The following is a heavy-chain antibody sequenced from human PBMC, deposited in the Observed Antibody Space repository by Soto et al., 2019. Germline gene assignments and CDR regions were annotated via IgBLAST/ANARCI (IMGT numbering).Heavy chain of an antibody. J-gene: IGHJ4*02. V-gene: IGHV3-33*01. CDR1: RFTFSSYG. Sequence: SLRLXCAASRFTFSSYGMHLVRQAPGKGLEWVAVIWYDGSNKYYADSVKGRFTISRDNSKNTLYLQMNSLRAEDTAVYYCASLGQGFDYWGQGTLVTVSS. CDR3: ASLGQGFDY. CDR2: IWYDGSNK.